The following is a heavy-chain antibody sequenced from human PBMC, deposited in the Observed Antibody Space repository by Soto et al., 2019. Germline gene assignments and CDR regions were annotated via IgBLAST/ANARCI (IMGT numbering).Heavy chain of an antibody. J-gene: IGHJ6*02. V-gene: IGHV3-23*01. CDR2: LIGGHYGT. Sequence: GSLRLSCTASGFTLQNYAMAWVRQAPGKGLEWVSTLIGGHYGTAYSYSVKGRFTISRDKAKNTLYLQMNSLRAEDTAVYCCAKSGEIVEVSRTCGGYGMDVWGQGTTVTVSS. D-gene: IGHD2-21*01. CDR3: AKSGEIVEVSRTCGGYGMDV. CDR1: GFTLQNYA.